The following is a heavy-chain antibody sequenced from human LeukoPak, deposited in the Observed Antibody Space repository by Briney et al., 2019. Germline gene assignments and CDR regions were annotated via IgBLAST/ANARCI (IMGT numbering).Heavy chain of an antibody. D-gene: IGHD6-13*01. J-gene: IGHJ3*02. CDR1: GFTFSSYS. Sequence: NPGGSLRLSCAASGFTFSSYSMNWVRQAPGKGLEWVSYISSSGSTIYYADSVKGRFTISRDNAKNLLYLQMNSLRAEDTAVYYCAREVFPMAADAFDIWGQGTMVTVSS. CDR2: ISSSGSTI. V-gene: IGHV3-48*04. CDR3: AREVFPMAADAFDI.